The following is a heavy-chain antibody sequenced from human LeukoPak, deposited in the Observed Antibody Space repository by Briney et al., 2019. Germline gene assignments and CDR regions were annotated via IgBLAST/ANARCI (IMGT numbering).Heavy chain of an antibody. J-gene: IGHJ4*02. CDR1: GYTFTGYY. CDR2: INPNSGGT. Sequence: ASVKVSCKASGYTFTGYYMHWVRQAPGQGLEWMGWINPNSGGTNYAQKFQGRVTMTRDTSISTAYMELSRLRSDDTAVYYCARGPVLRFLETPVDYWGQGTLVTVSS. CDR3: ARGPVLRFLETPVDY. V-gene: IGHV1-2*02. D-gene: IGHD3-3*01.